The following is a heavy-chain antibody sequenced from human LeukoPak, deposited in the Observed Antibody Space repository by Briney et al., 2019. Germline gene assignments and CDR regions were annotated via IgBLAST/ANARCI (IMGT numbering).Heavy chain of an antibody. Sequence: GGSLRLSCAAPGFTFSNYAMSWVRQAPGKGLEWVSGISGSGGSTYYADSVKGRFTISRDNAKNSLYLQMNSLSAEDTAIYYCARDRRDGYNVLDYWGQGTLVTVSS. V-gene: IGHV3-23*01. J-gene: IGHJ4*02. CDR2: ISGSGGST. CDR3: ARDRRDGYNVLDY. CDR1: GFTFSNYA. D-gene: IGHD5-24*01.